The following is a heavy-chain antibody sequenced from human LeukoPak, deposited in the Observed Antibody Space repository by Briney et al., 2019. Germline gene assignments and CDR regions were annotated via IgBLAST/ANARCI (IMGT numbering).Heavy chain of an antibody. J-gene: IGHJ6*01. CDR2: IDSGGST. D-gene: IGHD4-17*01. V-gene: IGHV3-66*01. CDR1: GITVSSHY. Sequence: GGFLRLSCAAPGITVSSHYMTWVRQAPGKGLEWVSVIDSGGSTNSADSVKGKFSVSRDNSKNTLYLQMNSLRVEDTAVYYCARTYGDYDYYYGMDVWGQGTTVTVSS. CDR3: ARTYGDYDYYYGMDV.